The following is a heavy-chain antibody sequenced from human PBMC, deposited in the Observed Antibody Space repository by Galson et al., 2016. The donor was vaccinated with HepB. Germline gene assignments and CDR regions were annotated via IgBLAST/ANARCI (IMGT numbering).Heavy chain of an antibody. V-gene: IGHV1-69*13. CDR3: TRPRYSTSWANYDH. CDR2: IIPVFGAA. D-gene: IGHD6-13*01. J-gene: IGHJ4*02. CDR1: GGTFSNYA. Sequence: SVKVSCKASGGTFSNYAFSWVRQAPGQGLEWMGGIIPVFGAANYAQKFQDRVTITADESTSTAYMELSSLRSEDTAVYYCTRPRYSTSWANYDHWGQGTLVTVSS.